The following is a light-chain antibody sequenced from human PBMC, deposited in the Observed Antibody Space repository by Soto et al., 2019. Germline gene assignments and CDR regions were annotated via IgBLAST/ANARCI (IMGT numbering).Light chain of an antibody. CDR1: SNDIGGYDY. CDR3: NSYTTTSPLYV. V-gene: IGLV2-14*03. J-gene: IGLJ1*01. CDR2: DVS. Sequence: QSALAQPASVSGSPGQSITISCTGTSNDIGGYDYVSWYQHHPGIAPKLIIYDVSDRPSGVSNRFSGSKSGNTASLTISGLQAEDAAEYYCNSYTTTSPLYVFGSGTKLTVL.